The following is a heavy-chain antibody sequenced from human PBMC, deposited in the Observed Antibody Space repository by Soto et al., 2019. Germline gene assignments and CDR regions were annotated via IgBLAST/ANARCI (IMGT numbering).Heavy chain of an antibody. V-gene: IGHV4-30-4*01. D-gene: IGHD6-13*01. CDR1: GGSISSGAYY. Sequence: PSETLSLTCTVSGGSISSGAYYWSWIRQPPGKGLEWIGYIYYSGSTYYNPSLKSRVTISVDTSKNQFSLKLSSVTAADTAVYYCARTNTAARAYYYYYYGMDVWGQGTTVTVSS. CDR2: IYYSGST. J-gene: IGHJ6*02. CDR3: ARTNTAARAYYYYYYGMDV.